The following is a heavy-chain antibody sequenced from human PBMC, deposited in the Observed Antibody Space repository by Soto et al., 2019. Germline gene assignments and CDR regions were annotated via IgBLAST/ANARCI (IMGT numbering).Heavy chain of an antibody. Sequence: QVQLLQSGPGLVKPSQTLSLTCAISGDSVSSNIVTWDWIRQSPSRGLEWLGRTYYRSQWFNDYAVSVKSRMTINAYTSKNQFSRQLNYVTPEDTAVYYCARLIGTSWFVGWGQGTPVTVSS. V-gene: IGHV6-1*01. CDR1: GDSVSSNIVT. J-gene: IGHJ4*02. CDR3: ARLIGTSWFVG. D-gene: IGHD6-13*01. CDR2: TYYRSQWFN.